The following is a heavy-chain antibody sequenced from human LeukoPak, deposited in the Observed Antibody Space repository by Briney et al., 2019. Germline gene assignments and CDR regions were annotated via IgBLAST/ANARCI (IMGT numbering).Heavy chain of an antibody. D-gene: IGHD3-22*01. CDR2: ITRSGST. CDR1: GGSFSGYY. V-gene: IGHV4-34*01. CDR3: ARGPTYYYDSSGYSFFFQH. J-gene: IGHJ1*01. Sequence: SETLSLTCAVYGGSFSGYYWSWIRQPPGKGLEWIGEITRSGSTNYNPSLKSRVTVSVDTSKNRFSLKLSSVTAADTAVYYCARGPTYYYDSSGYSFFFQHWGQGTLVTVSS.